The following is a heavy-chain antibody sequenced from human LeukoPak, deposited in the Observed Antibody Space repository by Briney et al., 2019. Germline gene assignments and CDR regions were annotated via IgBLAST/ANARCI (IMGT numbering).Heavy chain of an antibody. Sequence: GGSLRLSCAASGFTFSSYSMSWVRQAPGKGLEWVSSISSSSTYIYYAGSVKGRFTISRDNSKNTLYLQMNSLRAEDTAIYYCAKEFVPGNFHYWGQGTLVTVSS. CDR2: ISSSSTYI. D-gene: IGHD2-21*01. J-gene: IGHJ4*02. V-gene: IGHV3-21*04. CDR1: GFTFSSYS. CDR3: AKEFVPGNFHY.